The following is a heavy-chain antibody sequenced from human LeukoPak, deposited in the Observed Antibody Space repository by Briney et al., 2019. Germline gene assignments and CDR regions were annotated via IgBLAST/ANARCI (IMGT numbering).Heavy chain of an antibody. CDR3: AREVVAAAEVDY. D-gene: IGHD6-13*01. CDR1: GGSISSYY. Sequence: PSETLSLTCTVYGGSISSYYWSWIRQPPGKGLEWIGYIYYSGSTSYNPSLKSRVTISIDTSKNQFSLKLSSVTAADTAVYYCAREVVAAAEVDYWGQGTLVTVSS. V-gene: IGHV4-59*12. J-gene: IGHJ4*02. CDR2: IYYSGST.